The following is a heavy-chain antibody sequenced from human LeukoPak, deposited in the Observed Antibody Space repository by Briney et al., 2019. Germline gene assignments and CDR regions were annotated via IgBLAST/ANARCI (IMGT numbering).Heavy chain of an antibody. Sequence: GGSLRLSCAASGFTFSSYWMHWVRQAPGKGLVWVSRINSDGSSTSYADSVKGRFTISRDNAKNTLYLQMNSLRAEDTAVYYCARSAAHQYYYYYYMDVWGKGTTVTVSS. D-gene: IGHD6-6*01. CDR1: GFTFSSYW. CDR2: INSDGSST. CDR3: ARSAAHQYYYYYYMDV. J-gene: IGHJ6*03. V-gene: IGHV3-74*01.